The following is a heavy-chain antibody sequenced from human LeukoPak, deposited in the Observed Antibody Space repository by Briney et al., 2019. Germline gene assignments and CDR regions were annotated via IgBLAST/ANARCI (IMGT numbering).Heavy chain of an antibody. Sequence: GGSLRLSCAASGFTFSSYSMNWVRQAPGKGLEWVAVIWYDGTNKYYADSVKGRFTISRDSPKNTLYLQMNSLRAEDTAVYYCAGAAYDNSGYLTLWGQGTLVTVSS. CDR1: GFTFSSYS. J-gene: IGHJ4*02. CDR2: IWYDGTNK. D-gene: IGHD3-22*01. V-gene: IGHV3-33*08. CDR3: AGAAYDNSGYLTL.